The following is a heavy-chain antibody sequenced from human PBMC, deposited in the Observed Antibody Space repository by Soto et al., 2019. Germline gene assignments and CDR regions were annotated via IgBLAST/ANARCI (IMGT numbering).Heavy chain of an antibody. CDR1: GFDASVNY. V-gene: IGHV3-66*01. CDR3: VRENYYYGMDV. Sequence: EVQLEESGGTLVQPGGSLRLSCAASGFDASVNYMTWVRQAPGKGLEWVSAINSAGSTFFADSVKGRFTISRDDSKNTLYLQMNSLRVEDTAMYYCVRENYYYGMDVWGQGTAVTVSS. CDR2: INSAGST. J-gene: IGHJ6*02.